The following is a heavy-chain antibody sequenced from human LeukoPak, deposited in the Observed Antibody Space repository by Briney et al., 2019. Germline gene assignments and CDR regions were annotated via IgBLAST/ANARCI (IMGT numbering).Heavy chain of an antibody. D-gene: IGHD6-13*01. Sequence: GGSLRLSCAASGFTFSSSAMTWVRQAPGKGLEWVSAISGSGDTTNYADSVKGRFTISRDNSKNTLYLQMNSLRAEDTAVYYCARARSSSWYFDYWGQGTLVTVSS. CDR2: ISGSGDTT. J-gene: IGHJ4*02. CDR1: GFTFSSSA. CDR3: ARARSSSWYFDY. V-gene: IGHV3-23*01.